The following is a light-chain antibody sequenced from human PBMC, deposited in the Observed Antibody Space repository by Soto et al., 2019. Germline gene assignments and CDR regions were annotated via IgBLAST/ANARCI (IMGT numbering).Light chain of an antibody. CDR1: SANIGTNY. Sequence: QSVLTQPPSVSAAPGQKVTISCSGNSANIGTNYVSWYQQFPGTAPKLVIYDNVRRPSEIPDRFSGSKSGTSATLDITGLQTGDEADYYCSACKNTLYVVLFGGGTKLTVL. CDR3: SACKNTLYVVL. CDR2: DNV. V-gene: IGLV1-51*01. J-gene: IGLJ2*01.